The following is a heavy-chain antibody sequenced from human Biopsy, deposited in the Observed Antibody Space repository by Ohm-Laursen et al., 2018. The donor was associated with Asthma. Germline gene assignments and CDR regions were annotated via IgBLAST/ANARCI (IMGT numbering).Heavy chain of an antibody. CDR1: GYMFINYA. CDR2: INSDNGNT. J-gene: IGHJ3*02. V-gene: IGHV1-3*01. D-gene: IGHD3-9*01. CDR3: ARTYYDFLTGQVNDAFAM. Sequence: GESLRISCKASGYMFINYAMHWVRQAPGQRLEWMGWINSDNGNTKYSQKFQGRVTITRDTSASTAYMELSSLRSEDTAVYYCARTYYDFLTGQVNDAFAMWGQGTMVTVSS.